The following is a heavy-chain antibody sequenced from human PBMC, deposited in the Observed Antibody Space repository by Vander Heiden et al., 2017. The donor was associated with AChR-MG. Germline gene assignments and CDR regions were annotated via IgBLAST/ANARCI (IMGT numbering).Heavy chain of an antibody. Sequence: QITLKESGPTLVKPTQTLTLTCTFSGFSLSTSGVGVGWIRQPPGKALEWLALIYWDDDKRYSPSLKSRLTITKDTSKNQVVLTMTNMDPVDTATYYCAHSPPGGVDYGDPKGGYYFDYWGQGTLVTVSS. CDR2: IYWDDDK. V-gene: IGHV2-5*02. CDR1: GFSLSTSGVG. D-gene: IGHD4-17*01. CDR3: AHSPPGGVDYGDPKGGYYFDY. J-gene: IGHJ4*02.